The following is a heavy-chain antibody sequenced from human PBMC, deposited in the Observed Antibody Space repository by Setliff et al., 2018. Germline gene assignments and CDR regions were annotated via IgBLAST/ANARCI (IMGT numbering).Heavy chain of an antibody. CDR2: IYCSGST. J-gene: IGHJ2*01. V-gene: IGHV4-30-4*08. Sequence: LSLTCTVSGGSISSGDYYWSWIRQPPGKGLEWIGYIYCSGSTYYNPSLKSRFRISVDTSKNQFSLKLNSVTAADTAVYYCARDPIMGFYDSTGYSTLNWYFDLWGRGTLVTVSS. D-gene: IGHD3-22*01. CDR1: GGSISSGDYY. CDR3: ARDPIMGFYDSTGYSTLNWYFDL.